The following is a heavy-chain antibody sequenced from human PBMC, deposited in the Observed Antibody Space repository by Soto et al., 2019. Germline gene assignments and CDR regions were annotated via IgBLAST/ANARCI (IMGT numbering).Heavy chain of an antibody. CDR1: RFTFSGYS. Sequence: EVQLLESGGGLVQPGGSLRLSCAASRFTFSGYSMSWVRQAPGKGLEWVSGISGSGGSTYYAASVKGRFTISRDNSESTLFLQMNSLRAEDTALYYCAKSYGDTWKHYYFGYWGQGTLVTVSS. V-gene: IGHV3-23*01. CDR3: AKSYGDTWKHYYFGY. CDR2: ISGSGGST. J-gene: IGHJ4*02. D-gene: IGHD3-3*02.